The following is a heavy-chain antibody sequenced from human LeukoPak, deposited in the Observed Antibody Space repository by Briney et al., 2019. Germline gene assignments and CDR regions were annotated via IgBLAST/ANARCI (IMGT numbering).Heavy chain of an antibody. J-gene: IGHJ3*02. V-gene: IGHV3-23*01. Sequence: GGSLRLSCAAPGFPFRNYAMSWVRRAPGKGLEWVSGISGGGSSTYYADSVKGLFTISRDNSKNTLYLQMNSLRAEDTAVYYCARDLRITIFGVVTPGAFGIWGQGTMVTVSS. CDR1: GFPFRNYA. CDR2: ISGGGSST. CDR3: ARDLRITIFGVVTPGAFGI. D-gene: IGHD3-3*01.